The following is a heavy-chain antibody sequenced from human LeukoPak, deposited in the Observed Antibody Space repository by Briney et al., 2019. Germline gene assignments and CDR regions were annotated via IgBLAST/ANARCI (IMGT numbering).Heavy chain of an antibody. D-gene: IGHD6-13*01. CDR1: GYTFTSYG. V-gene: IGHV1-18*01. CDR2: ISAYNGNT. Sequence: RASVKVSCKASGYTFTSYGISWVRQAPGQGLEWMGWISAYNGNTNYAQKLQGRVTMTTDTSTSTAYMELRSLRSDDTAVYYCARGASSSWYDDAFDIWGQGIMVTVSS. J-gene: IGHJ3*02. CDR3: ARGASSSWYDDAFDI.